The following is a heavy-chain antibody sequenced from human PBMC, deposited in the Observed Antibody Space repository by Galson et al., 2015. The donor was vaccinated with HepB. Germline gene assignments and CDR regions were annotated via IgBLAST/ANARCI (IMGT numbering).Heavy chain of an antibody. Sequence: SLRLSCAASGFTFSSYNMNWVRQAPEKGLEWVSSISSSSNYIYYADSVRGRFTISRDNAKNSLFLQMNSLRAEDTAVYYCVGGYTPDYWGQGTLVTVSS. J-gene: IGHJ4*02. D-gene: IGHD5-12*01. CDR3: VGGYTPDY. V-gene: IGHV3-21*01. CDR2: ISSSSNYI. CDR1: GFTFSSYN.